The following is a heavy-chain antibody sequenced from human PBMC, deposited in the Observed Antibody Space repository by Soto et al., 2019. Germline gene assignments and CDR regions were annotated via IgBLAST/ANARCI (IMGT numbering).Heavy chain of an antibody. V-gene: IGHV4-59*01. D-gene: IGHD6-13*01. Sequence: QVQLQESGPGLVKPSETLSLTCTVSGGSISSYYWTWIRQPPGKGLEWVGYVYYSGTTYYNPSLQSRVTISVDTSKNQFSLKVKSVTAADTAIYYCAGAGSTGRYFFDYWGQGSLVTVSS. J-gene: IGHJ4*02. CDR1: GGSISSYY. CDR3: AGAGSTGRYFFDY. CDR2: VYYSGTT.